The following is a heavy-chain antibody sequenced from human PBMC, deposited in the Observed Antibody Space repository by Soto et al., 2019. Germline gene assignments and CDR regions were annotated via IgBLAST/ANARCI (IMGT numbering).Heavy chain of an antibody. J-gene: IGHJ6*03. CDR1: GYTLTELS. CDR3: ATGRPGYSYMDV. Sequence: ASVKVSCKVSGYTLTELSMHWVRQAPGKGLEWMGGFDPEDGETIYAQKFQGRVTMTEDTSTDTAYMELSSLRSEDTAVYYCATGRPGYSYMDVWGKGTTVTVSS. V-gene: IGHV1-24*01. CDR2: FDPEDGET.